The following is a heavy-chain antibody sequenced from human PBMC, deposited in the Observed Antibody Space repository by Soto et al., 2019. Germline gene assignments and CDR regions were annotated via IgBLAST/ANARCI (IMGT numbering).Heavy chain of an antibody. CDR1: GYTFTSYG. Sequence: QVQLVQSGAEVKKPGASVKVSCKASGYTFTSYGISWVRQAPGQGLEWMGWISAYNGNTNYAQKLQGRVTMTTDTSTSTAYMELRSLRSDDTAGYYCARDVVVVAATLSTPTYDYYYGMDVWGQGTTVTVSS. D-gene: IGHD2-15*01. CDR2: ISAYNGNT. CDR3: ARDVVVVAATLSTPTYDYYYGMDV. J-gene: IGHJ6*02. V-gene: IGHV1-18*01.